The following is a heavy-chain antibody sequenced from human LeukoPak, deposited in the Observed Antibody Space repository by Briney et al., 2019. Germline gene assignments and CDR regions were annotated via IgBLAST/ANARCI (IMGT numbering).Heavy chain of an antibody. CDR1: GFTFSSYA. J-gene: IGHJ4*02. CDR3: VKTGRDGYNLYYFDY. V-gene: IGHV3-64D*09. Sequence: GGSLRLSCSASGFTFSSYAMHWVRQAPGKGPEYVSAISSNGGSTYYADSVKGRFTISRDNSKNTLYLQRSSLRAEDTAVYYCVKTGRDGYNLYYFDYWGQGALVTVSS. CDR2: ISSNGGST. D-gene: IGHD5-24*01.